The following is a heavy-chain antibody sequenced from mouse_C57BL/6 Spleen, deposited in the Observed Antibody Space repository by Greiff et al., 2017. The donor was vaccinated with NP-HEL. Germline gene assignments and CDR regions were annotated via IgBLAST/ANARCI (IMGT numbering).Heavy chain of an antibody. CDR3: ARSEDGYYEYFDV. D-gene: IGHD2-3*01. V-gene: IGHV1-69*01. CDR1: GYTFTSYW. Sequence: QVQLQQPGAELVMPGASVKLSCKASGYTFTSYWMHWVKQRPGQGLEWIGEIDPSDSYTNYNQKFKGKSTLTVDKSSSTAYMQLSSLTSEDSAVYYCARSEDGYYEYFDVWGTGTTVTVSS. J-gene: IGHJ1*03. CDR2: IDPSDSYT.